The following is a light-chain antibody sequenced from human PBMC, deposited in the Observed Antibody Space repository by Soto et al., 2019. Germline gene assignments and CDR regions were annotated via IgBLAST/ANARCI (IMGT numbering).Light chain of an antibody. CDR2: AAS. J-gene: IGKJ4*01. CDR3: QQSYSTVLT. Sequence: DIQMTQSPSSLSASVGDRVIITCRASQSISTYLNWYHQKAGKAPKLLIYAASSLQSGVPSRFCGSGSGTDFTLTISSLQPEDFATYYCQQSYSTVLTFGGGTKVEIK. CDR1: QSISTY. V-gene: IGKV1-39*01.